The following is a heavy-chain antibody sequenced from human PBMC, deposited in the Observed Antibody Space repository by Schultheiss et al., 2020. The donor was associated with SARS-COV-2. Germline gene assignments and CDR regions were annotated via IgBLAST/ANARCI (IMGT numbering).Heavy chain of an antibody. J-gene: IGHJ5*02. D-gene: IGHD2/OR15-2a*01. CDR1: GFTFSSYS. CDR3: TTRFFRSGDWFDP. Sequence: GGSLRLSCAASGFTFSSYSMNWVRQAPGKGLEWVGRIKSKTDGGTTDYAAPVKGRFTISRDDSKNTLYLQMNSLKTEDTAVYYCTTRFFRSGDWFDPWGQGTLVTVSS. V-gene: IGHV3-15*01. CDR2: IKSKTDGGTT.